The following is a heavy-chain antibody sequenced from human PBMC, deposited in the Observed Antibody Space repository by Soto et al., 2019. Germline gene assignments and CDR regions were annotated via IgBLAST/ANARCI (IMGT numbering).Heavy chain of an antibody. Sequence: QMPLVQSGPEVKKPGTSVKVSCKASGFTFTSSAVQWVRQARGQRLEWIGWIVVGSGNTNYAQKFQERVTITRDMSTSTAYMELSSLRSEDTAVYYCAADQIFGVVINPYYYYGMDVWGQGTTVTVSS. CDR3: AADQIFGVVINPYYYYGMDV. CDR1: GFTFTSSA. CDR2: IVVGSGNT. V-gene: IGHV1-58*01. D-gene: IGHD3-3*01. J-gene: IGHJ6*02.